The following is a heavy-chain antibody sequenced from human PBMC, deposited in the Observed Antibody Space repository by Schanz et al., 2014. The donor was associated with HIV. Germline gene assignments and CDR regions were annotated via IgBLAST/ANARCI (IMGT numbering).Heavy chain of an antibody. Sequence: QVQLVQSGAELRKPGSSVKVSCKTSGDTFSSFGINWVRQAPGQGLEWMGGMIPILDAPTYAQKFQGRVFITADESTSTVNMELSSLRSGDTAVYYCASQYSNYDSSRRYHWYFDLWGRGTLVTVSS. J-gene: IGHJ2*01. V-gene: IGHV1-69*01. CDR3: ASQYSNYDSSRRYHWYFDL. CDR2: MIPILDAP. CDR1: GDTFSSFG. D-gene: IGHD4-4*01.